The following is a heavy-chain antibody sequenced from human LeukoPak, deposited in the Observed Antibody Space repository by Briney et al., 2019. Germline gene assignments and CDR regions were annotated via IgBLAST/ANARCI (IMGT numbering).Heavy chain of an antibody. CDR2: IYPGDSDT. CDR1: GYSFTSYW. D-gene: IGHD1-7*01. V-gene: IGHV5-51*01. Sequence: GESLKISCKGSGYSFTSYWIGWVRQLPGKGLEWMGIIYPGDSDTRYSPSFQGQVTISADKSISTAYLQWSSLKASDTAMYYCARSYNWNYGFSWFDPWGQGTLVTVSS. CDR3: ARSYNWNYGFSWFDP. J-gene: IGHJ5*02.